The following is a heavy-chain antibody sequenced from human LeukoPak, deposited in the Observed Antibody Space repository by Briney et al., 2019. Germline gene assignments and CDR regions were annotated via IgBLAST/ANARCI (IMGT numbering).Heavy chain of an antibody. J-gene: IGHJ6*03. CDR2: IWYDGTNK. D-gene: IGHD3-3*01. Sequence: PGGSLRLSCAASGFTFSTYGMHWVRQAPGKGLEWVAVIWYDGTNKYYADSVKGRFTISRDNSKNTLYLQMNSLRAEDTAVYYCAKDDYDFYYYMDVWGKGTTVTVSS. V-gene: IGHV3-33*06. CDR1: GFTFSTYG. CDR3: AKDDYDFYYYMDV.